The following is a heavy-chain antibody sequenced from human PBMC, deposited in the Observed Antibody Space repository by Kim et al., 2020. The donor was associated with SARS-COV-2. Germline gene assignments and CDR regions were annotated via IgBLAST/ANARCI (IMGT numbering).Heavy chain of an antibody. CDR3: ASAFWGGYTNWFDP. J-gene: IGHJ5*02. V-gene: IGHV7-4-1*02. Sequence: ASVKVSCKASGYTFTSYAKNWVRQAPGQGLEWMGWINTNTGNPTYAQGFTGRFVFSLDTSVSTAYLQISSLKAEDTAVYYCASAFWGGYTNWFDPWGQGTLVTVSS. CDR1: GYTFTSYA. D-gene: IGHD3-3*01. CDR2: INTNTGNP.